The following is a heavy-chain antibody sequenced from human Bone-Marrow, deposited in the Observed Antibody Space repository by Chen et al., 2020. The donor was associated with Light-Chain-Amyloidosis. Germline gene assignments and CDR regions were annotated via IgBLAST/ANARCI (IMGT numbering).Heavy chain of an antibody. V-gene: IGHV1-2*02. CDR2: VDPNNGVI. D-gene: IGHD6-19*01. Sequence: QVQLVQSGAELRKPGASVKVSCKASGYTFTGYYIHWVRQAPGQGLEWVGWVDPNNGVINYAQKFQDRVSMTRHTTVSTVYMELSRLTSDDTAVYFCARDMSPGIAVSGPYGMDVWGQGTTVTVSS. CDR1: GYTFTGYY. CDR3: ARDMSPGIAVSGPYGMDV. J-gene: IGHJ6*02.